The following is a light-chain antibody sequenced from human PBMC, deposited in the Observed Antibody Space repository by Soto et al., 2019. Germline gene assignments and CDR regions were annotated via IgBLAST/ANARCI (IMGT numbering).Light chain of an antibody. CDR3: QKYDNAPLT. CDR2: AAY. V-gene: IGKV1-27*01. Sequence: DIQMTQAPSSLSASVGDRVTITCRARQDISTYLAWYQQKPGKVPKLLISAAYTLQSGVPPRFSGSGSGTDFTLTISSLQPEDVATYYCQKYDNAPLTFGGGNKVESK. CDR1: QDISTY. J-gene: IGKJ4*01.